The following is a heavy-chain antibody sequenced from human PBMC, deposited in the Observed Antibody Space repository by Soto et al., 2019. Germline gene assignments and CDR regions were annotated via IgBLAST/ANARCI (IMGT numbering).Heavy chain of an antibody. J-gene: IGHJ4*02. CDR1: GFAFSSLW. CDR3: VRDYGGY. V-gene: IGHV3-7*01. CDR2: IKEDGSVE. Sequence: EVQLVESGGGLVQPGGSLRLSCAASGFAFSSLWMSWVRQAPGKGLVWVASIKEDGSVEDYVDSVRGRFRISRDNAKKSLYLQMNSLRGEDTSVYYCVRDYGGYWGQGVLVTVSS. D-gene: IGHD3-16*01.